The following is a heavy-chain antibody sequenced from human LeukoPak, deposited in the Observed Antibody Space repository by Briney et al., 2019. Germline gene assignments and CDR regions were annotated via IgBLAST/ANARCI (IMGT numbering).Heavy chain of an antibody. V-gene: IGHV3-9*01. CDR3: AKVRGTYSSGFFFDS. Sequence: GGSLRLSCAASGFTFDDYAMHWVRQPPRKGLEWLSIISWNSGYIGYADSVKGRFTVSRDNAENSVYLQMNSLRPEDTAFYFCAKVRGTYSSGFFFDSWGQGTLVTVSS. J-gene: IGHJ4*02. CDR2: ISWNSGYI. D-gene: IGHD6-19*01. CDR1: GFTFDDYA.